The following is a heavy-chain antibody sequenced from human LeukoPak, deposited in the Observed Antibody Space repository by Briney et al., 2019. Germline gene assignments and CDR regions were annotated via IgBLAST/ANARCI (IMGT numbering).Heavy chain of an antibody. Sequence: GGSLRLSCAASGFTFSSYGMSWVRQAPGKGLEWVSVIYSGGSTYYADSVKGRFTISRDNSKNTLYLQMNSLRAEDTAVYYCARAPSGLLLSLCYFDYWGQGTLVTGSS. J-gene: IGHJ4*02. CDR2: IYSGGST. CDR1: GFTFSSYG. D-gene: IGHD3-22*01. V-gene: IGHV3-66*01. CDR3: ARAPSGLLLSLCYFDY.